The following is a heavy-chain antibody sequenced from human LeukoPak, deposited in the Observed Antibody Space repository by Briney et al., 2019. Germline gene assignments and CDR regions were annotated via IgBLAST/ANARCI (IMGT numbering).Heavy chain of an antibody. Sequence: PGGSLRLSCAASGFTFSSYGIHWVRQAPGKGLEWVAVISKDGSNKYYADSVRGRFTISRDNSKNTLYLQMNSLRAEDTAVYYCAKDLVNSSRWDRYYTMDVWGQGTMVTVSS. CDR1: GFTFSSYG. CDR3: AKDLVNSSRWDRYYTMDV. D-gene: IGHD6-13*01. J-gene: IGHJ6*02. CDR2: ISKDGSNK. V-gene: IGHV3-30*18.